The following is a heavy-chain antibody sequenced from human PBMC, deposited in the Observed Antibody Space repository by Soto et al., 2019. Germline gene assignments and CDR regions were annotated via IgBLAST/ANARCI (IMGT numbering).Heavy chain of an antibody. J-gene: IGHJ6*02. CDR2: IFYSGST. V-gene: IGHV4-39*01. D-gene: IGHD3-10*01. Sequence: SETLSLTCTVSGGSISSSSYYWGWIRQPPGKGLEWIGSIFYSGSTYYNPSLKSRVTISVDTSKNQFSLKLSSATAADTAVYYCASAMVRGVRYYYYGMDVWGQGTTVTVSS. CDR3: ASAMVRGVRYYYYGMDV. CDR1: GGSISSSSYY.